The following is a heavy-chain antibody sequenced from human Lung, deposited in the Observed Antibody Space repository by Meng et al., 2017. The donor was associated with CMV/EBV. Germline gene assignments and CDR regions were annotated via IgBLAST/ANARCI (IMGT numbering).Heavy chain of an antibody. J-gene: IGHJ5*02. CDR2: MNPNSGNT. D-gene: IGHD1-7*01. CDR3: ARSGTTAGNWFDP. CDR1: GYTLTSYD. Sequence: ASVKVSXKASGYTLTSYDINWVRQATGQGLEWMGWMNPNSGNTGYAQKFQGRVTMTRNTSISTAYMELSSLRSEDTAVYYCARSGTTAGNWFDPWGQGTLVTVSS. V-gene: IGHV1-8*01.